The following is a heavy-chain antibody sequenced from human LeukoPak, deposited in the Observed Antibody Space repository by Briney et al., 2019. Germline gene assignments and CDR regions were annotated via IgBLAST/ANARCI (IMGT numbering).Heavy chain of an antibody. CDR1: GFTFSSYW. V-gene: IGHV3-74*01. J-gene: IGHJ4*02. CDR3: ARDPYSGSSLDY. D-gene: IGHD1-26*01. Sequence: GGSLRLSCAASGFTFSSYWMYWVRQVPGKGLVWVSRINSDGSSKSCADSVKGRFTISRDNAKNTLYLQMKSLRVEDTAVYYCARDPYSGSSLDYWGQGTLVTVSS. CDR2: INSDGSSK.